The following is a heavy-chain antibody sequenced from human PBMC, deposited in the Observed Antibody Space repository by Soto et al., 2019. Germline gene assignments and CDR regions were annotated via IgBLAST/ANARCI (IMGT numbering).Heavy chain of an antibody. V-gene: IGHV1-69*02. CDR1: GGTFSSYT. Sequence: QVQLVQSGAEVMKPGSSVKVSCKASGGTFSSYTISWARQAPGQGLEWMGRIIPILDIANYAQKFQGRVTITADKSTSTGYMELSSLRSEDTAVYYCARGLYCGGDCYSFDLWGQGTMVTVSS. J-gene: IGHJ3*01. CDR3: ARGLYCGGDCYSFDL. CDR2: IIPILDIA. D-gene: IGHD2-21*02.